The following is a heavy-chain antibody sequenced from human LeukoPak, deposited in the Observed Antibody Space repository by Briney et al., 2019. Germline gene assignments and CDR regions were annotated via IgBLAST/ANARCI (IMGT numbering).Heavy chain of an antibody. V-gene: IGHV4-59*01. D-gene: IGHD3-22*01. Sequence: SETLSLTCTVSGGSISSYYWSWIRQPPGKGLEWIGYIYYSGSTNYNPSLKSRVTISVDTSKNQFSLKLSSVTAADTAVYYCARAVRDDSSGYYYYFDYWGQGTLVTVSS. CDR2: IYYSGST. J-gene: IGHJ4*02. CDR3: ARAVRDDSSGYYYYFDY. CDR1: GGSISSYY.